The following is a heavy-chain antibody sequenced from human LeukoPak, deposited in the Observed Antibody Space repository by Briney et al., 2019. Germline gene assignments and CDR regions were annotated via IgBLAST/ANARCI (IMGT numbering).Heavy chain of an antibody. D-gene: IGHD2-2*01. Sequence: SETLSLTCAVYGGSGGSFSDYYWTWIRQPPGTGLEWIGEINHSGRTTYKSSLKSRVTISVDTSKNQFSLKLSSVTAADTAVYYCARLIAGRRWGTTKRYCSSTSCSGGYFDYWGQGTLVTVSS. CDR1: GGSGGSFSDYY. J-gene: IGHJ4*02. CDR3: ARLIAGRRWGTTKRYCSSTSCSGGYFDY. CDR2: INHSGRT. V-gene: IGHV4-34*01.